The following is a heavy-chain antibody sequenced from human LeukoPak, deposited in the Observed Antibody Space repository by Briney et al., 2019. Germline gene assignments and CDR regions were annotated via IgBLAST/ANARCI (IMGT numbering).Heavy chain of an antibody. CDR2: ISAYNGNT. CDR3: ARDLGYCSSTSCYWLDY. J-gene: IGHJ4*02. V-gene: IGHV1-18*01. CDR1: GGTFSSYA. Sequence: ASVKVSCKASGGTFSSYAISWVRQAPGQGLEWMGWISAYNGNTNYAQKLQGRVTMTTDTSTSTAYMELRSLRSDDTAVYYCARDLGYCSSTSCYWLDYWGQGTLVTVSS. D-gene: IGHD2-2*01.